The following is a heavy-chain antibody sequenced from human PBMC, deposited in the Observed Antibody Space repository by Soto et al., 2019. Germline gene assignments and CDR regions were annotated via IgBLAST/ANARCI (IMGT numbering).Heavy chain of an antibody. Sequence: EVPLVESGGGLVKPGGSLRLSCAASGFTFSSYTMNWVRQARGKGLEWVSSISSGSSHINYADSVKSRFTSPRDNAKNSLYRHMNSLTAEDTAVYYCAGGYNYLDIWGQGTKVTVSS. J-gene: IGHJ3*02. D-gene: IGHD5-18*01. V-gene: IGHV3-21*01. CDR3: AGGYNYLDI. CDR1: GFTFSSYT. CDR2: ISSGSSHI.